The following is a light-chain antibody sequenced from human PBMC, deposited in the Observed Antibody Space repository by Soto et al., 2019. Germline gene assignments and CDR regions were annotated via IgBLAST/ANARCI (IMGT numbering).Light chain of an antibody. Sequence: EIVLTQSPATLSLSPGERATLSCRASQSVSSYLAWYQQKPGQAPRLLIYDASNRATGIPARFSGSGSGTDFTLTISSLEPEDFGVYYCQQRSNWPPSCTFGQGTKLEIK. CDR3: QQRSNWPPSCT. J-gene: IGKJ2*02. CDR2: DAS. CDR1: QSVSSY. V-gene: IGKV3-11*01.